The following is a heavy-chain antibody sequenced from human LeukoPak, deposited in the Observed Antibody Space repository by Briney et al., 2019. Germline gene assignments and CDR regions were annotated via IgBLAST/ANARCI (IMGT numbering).Heavy chain of an antibody. Sequence: GGSLRLSCAVSGFTFNNYWMSWVRQAPGKGLEWVANITPDGSDRYYVDSLKGRVTISRDNTKSSLYLQLNSLRAEDTAVYYCVPGGLAVSGIDYWGQGALVTVSS. V-gene: IGHV3-7*01. J-gene: IGHJ4*02. D-gene: IGHD6-19*01. CDR1: GFTFNNYW. CDR2: ITPDGSDR. CDR3: VPGGLAVSGIDY.